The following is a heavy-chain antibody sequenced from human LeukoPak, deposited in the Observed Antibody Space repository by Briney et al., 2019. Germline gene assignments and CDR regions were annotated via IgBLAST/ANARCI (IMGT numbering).Heavy chain of an antibody. Sequence: PSETLSLTCTVYGGSITSSTYFWGWVRQPPGKGLEWIGSIYYTGTYYSGSTYYNPSLKSRVTISVDTSKNQFSLKLSSVTAADTAVYYCARVRGGNGDYFDYWGQGTLVTVSS. V-gene: IGHV4-39*07. CDR2: IYYTGTYYSGST. CDR3: ARVRGGNGDYFDY. D-gene: IGHD4-23*01. CDR1: GGSITSSTYF. J-gene: IGHJ4*02.